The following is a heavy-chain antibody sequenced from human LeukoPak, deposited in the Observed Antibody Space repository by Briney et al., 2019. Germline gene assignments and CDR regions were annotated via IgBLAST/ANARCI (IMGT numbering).Heavy chain of an antibody. D-gene: IGHD6-19*01. V-gene: IGHV4-39*01. CDR2: IYYSGCT. CDR1: GGSISSSSYY. CDR3: ARGQLAATYFDY. J-gene: IGHJ4*02. Sequence: SETLSLTCTVSGGSISSSSYYWGWIRQPPGKGLEWIGSIYYSGCTYYNPSLKSRVTISVDTSKNQFSLKLSSVTAADTAVYYCARGQLAATYFDYWGQGTLVTVSS.